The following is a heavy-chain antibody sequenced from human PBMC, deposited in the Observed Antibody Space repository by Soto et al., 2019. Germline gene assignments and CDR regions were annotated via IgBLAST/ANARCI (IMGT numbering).Heavy chain of an antibody. J-gene: IGHJ5*02. Sequence: GGSLRLSCAAAGFTFSSYGMHWVRQAPGKGLEWVAVIWYDGSNKYYADSVKGRFTISRDNSKNTLYLQMNSLRAEDTAVYYCARDPYDFRRGYYTAPPDPWGQGTLVTVSS. CDR3: ARDPYDFRRGYYTAPPDP. CDR1: GFTFSSYG. V-gene: IGHV3-33*01. D-gene: IGHD3-3*01. CDR2: IWYDGSNK.